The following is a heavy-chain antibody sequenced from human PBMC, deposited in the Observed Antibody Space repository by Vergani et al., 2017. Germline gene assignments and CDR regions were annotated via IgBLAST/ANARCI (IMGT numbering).Heavy chain of an antibody. CDR2: IYYSGST. J-gene: IGHJ6*02. CDR3: ARHLAYCGGDCYPYYYGMDV. Sequence: QLQLQESGPGLVKPSETLSLTCTVSGGSISSSSYYRGWIRQPPGKGLEWIGSIYYSGSTYYNPSLKSRVTISVDTSKNQFSLKLSSVTAADTAVYYCARHLAYCGGDCYPYYYGMDVWGQGTTVTVSS. D-gene: IGHD2-21*02. V-gene: IGHV4-39*01. CDR1: GGSISSSSYY.